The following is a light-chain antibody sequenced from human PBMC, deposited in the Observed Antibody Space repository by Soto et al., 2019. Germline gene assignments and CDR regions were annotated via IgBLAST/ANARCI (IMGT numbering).Light chain of an antibody. Sequence: QSALTQPASVSGSPGQSITISCSGTYSDIGTYNSVSWYQQKPGEAPKLIIYEVTNRPSGVSNRFSGSKSGDTASLTTSGLQAEDEADYYCSSSKRSVTSLVFGGGTKVTVL. V-gene: IGLV2-14*01. CDR1: YSDIGTYNS. CDR3: SSSKRSVTSLV. CDR2: EVT. J-gene: IGLJ2*01.